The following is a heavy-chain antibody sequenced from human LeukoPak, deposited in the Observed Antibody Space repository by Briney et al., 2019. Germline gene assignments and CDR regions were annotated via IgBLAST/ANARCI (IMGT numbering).Heavy chain of an antibody. Sequence: ASVKVSCKASGGTFSSYAISWVRQAPGQGLEWMGGIIPIFGTANYAQKFQGRVTITADESTSTAYMEPSSLRSEDTAVYYCARDRDGDYASGRYYYYYGMDVWGKGTTVTVSS. CDR2: IIPIFGTA. V-gene: IGHV1-69*13. D-gene: IGHD4-17*01. J-gene: IGHJ6*04. CDR1: GGTFSSYA. CDR3: ARDRDGDYASGRYYYYYGMDV.